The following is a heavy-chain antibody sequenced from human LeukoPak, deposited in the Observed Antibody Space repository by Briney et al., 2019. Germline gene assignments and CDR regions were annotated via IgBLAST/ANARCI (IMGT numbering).Heavy chain of an antibody. CDR1: GPTFRAAW. CDR2: IIRKSNGATT. D-gene: IGHD4/OR15-4a*01. Sequence: GPSHTLSCAASGPTFRAAWMRSARHAPGGGMGWVGCIIRKSNGATTDFAAPVRDRFTISRDDSKNTLNLQMDSLRTEDTAVYYCVADLPGTNSPYFDYWGQGTLVTVSS. J-gene: IGHJ4*02. CDR3: VADLPGTNSPYFDY. V-gene: IGHV3-15*01.